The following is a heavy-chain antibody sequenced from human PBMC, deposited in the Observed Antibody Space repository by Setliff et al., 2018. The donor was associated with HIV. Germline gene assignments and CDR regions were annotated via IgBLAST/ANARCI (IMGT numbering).Heavy chain of an antibody. D-gene: IGHD4-4*01. CDR3: ARDRSNYVGLDAFDI. J-gene: IGHJ3*02. CDR2: IIPIFGTA. CDR1: GGTFSSYA. Sequence: RASVKVSCKASGGTFSSYAISWVRQAPGQGLEWMGGIIPIFGTANYAQKFQGRVTITADESTSTAYMELSSLRSEDTAVYYCARDRSNYVGLDAFDIWGQGTKVTVSS. V-gene: IGHV1-69*13.